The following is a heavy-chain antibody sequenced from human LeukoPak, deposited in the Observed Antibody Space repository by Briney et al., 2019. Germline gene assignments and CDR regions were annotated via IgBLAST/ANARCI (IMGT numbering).Heavy chain of an antibody. CDR3: ARDGSNGVQDGYSYYYYYMDV. J-gene: IGHJ6*03. CDR1: GGSISSGSYY. CDR2: IYTSGST. D-gene: IGHD5-24*01. Sequence: SQTLSLTCTVSGGSISSGSYYWSWIRQPAGKGLEWIGRIYTSGSTNYNPSLKSRVTISVDTSKNQFSLKLSSVTAADTAVYYCARDGSNGVQDGYSYYYYYMDVWGKGTTVTVSS. V-gene: IGHV4-61*02.